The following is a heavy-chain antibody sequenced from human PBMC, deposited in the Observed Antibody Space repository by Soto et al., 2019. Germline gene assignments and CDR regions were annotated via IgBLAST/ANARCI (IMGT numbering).Heavy chain of an antibody. Sequence: PGGSLRLSCAASGFTFSSYGMHWVRQAPGKGLEWVAVISYDGETTDYAAPVKGRFTISRDDLKNTLYLQMNSLKTEDTAVYYCTTSLYYDILTGWVDYWGQGTLVTVSS. J-gene: IGHJ4*02. CDR2: ISYDGETT. CDR1: GFTFSSYG. V-gene: IGHV3-15*01. D-gene: IGHD3-9*01. CDR3: TTSLYYDILTGWVDY.